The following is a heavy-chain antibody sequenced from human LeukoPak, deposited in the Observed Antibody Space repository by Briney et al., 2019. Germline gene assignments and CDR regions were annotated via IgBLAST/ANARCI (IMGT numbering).Heavy chain of an antibody. CDR2: INHSGST. Sequence: SSETLSLTCAVYGGSFSGYYWTWIRQPPGKGLEWIGEINHSGSTNYNPSLKSRVTISVDTSKNQFYLKLNSVTAADTAVYYCAIFSDCSDDTCSNDGWGQGSLVTVSS. J-gene: IGHJ4*02. D-gene: IGHD2-15*01. CDR1: GGSFSGYY. CDR3: AIFSDCSDDTCSNDG. V-gene: IGHV4-34*01.